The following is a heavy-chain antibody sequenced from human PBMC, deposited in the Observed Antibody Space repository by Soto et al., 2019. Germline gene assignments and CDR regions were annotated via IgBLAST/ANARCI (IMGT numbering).Heavy chain of an antibody. CDR2: IDHGGST. D-gene: IGHD1-26*01. Sequence: QVQLQESGPGLVKPSETLSLTCIVSGGSVSNDAYYWSWIRQPPGKGLEGIGYIDHGGSTYYNPPLKGRVTISADTSANQFSLKVSSVTAADTAVYYCARLGIGWEFPFDYWCQGTLVNVSS. CDR3: ARLGIGWEFPFDY. CDR1: GGSVSNDAYY. J-gene: IGHJ4*02. V-gene: IGHV4-61*08.